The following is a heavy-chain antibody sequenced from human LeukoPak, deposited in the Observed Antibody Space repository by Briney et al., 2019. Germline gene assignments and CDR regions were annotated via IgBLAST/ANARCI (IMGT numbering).Heavy chain of an antibody. J-gene: IGHJ4*02. D-gene: IGHD6-13*01. V-gene: IGHV4-39*07. CDR3: ARRTSSSWTTFDY. CDR1: GGSITTNSYY. CDR2: IYYSGST. Sequence: SETLSLTCTVSGGSITTNSYYWGWIRQPPGKGLEWIAYIYYSGSTYYNPSLRSRVTISVDTSKKQFSLKLSSVTAADTAVYYCARRTSSSWTTFDYWGQGTLVTVSS.